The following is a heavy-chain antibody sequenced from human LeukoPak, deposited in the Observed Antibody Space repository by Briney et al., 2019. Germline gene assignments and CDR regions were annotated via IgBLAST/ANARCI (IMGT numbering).Heavy chain of an antibody. D-gene: IGHD3-22*01. Sequence: PGRSLTLSCAASGFTFSSYAMLWVRQAPGKGLEWMAVIWYDGSNKNYADSVKGRFTISRDNSKNTLYLQMNSLRVEDTAVYYCARVAMSDSSGYCDYWGQGTKVTVSS. CDR3: ARVAMSDSSGYCDY. CDR2: IWYDGSNK. J-gene: IGHJ4*02. V-gene: IGHV3-33*01. CDR1: GFTFSSYA.